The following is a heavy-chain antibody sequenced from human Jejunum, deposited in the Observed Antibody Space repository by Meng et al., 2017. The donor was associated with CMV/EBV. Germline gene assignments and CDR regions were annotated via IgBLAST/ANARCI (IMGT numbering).Heavy chain of an antibody. CDR3: AKDGGSFLDYYFDY. CDR2: INPDTCDT. CDR1: VYTLTYYY. D-gene: IGHD1-26*01. J-gene: IGHJ4*02. V-gene: IGHV1-2*02. Sequence: KTSVYTLTYYYLHWVRQAPGQVLEWMGWINPDTCDTNYAQKFQGRITMTRDTSTNTAYMELTRLRSDDTALYYCAKDGGSFLDYYFDYWGQGTLVTVSS.